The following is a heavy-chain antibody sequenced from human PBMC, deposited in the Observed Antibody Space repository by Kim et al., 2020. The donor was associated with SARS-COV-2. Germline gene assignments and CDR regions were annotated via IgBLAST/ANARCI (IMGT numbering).Heavy chain of an antibody. J-gene: IGHJ4*02. CDR1: GGSFSGYY. CDR2: INHSGST. CDR3: ARDAGYYYDSSGYYEGYFDY. V-gene: IGHV4-34*01. Sequence: SETLSLTCAVYGGSFSGYYWSWIRQPPGKGLEWIGEINHSGSTNYNPSLKSRVTISVDTSKNQFSLKLSSVTAADTAVYYCARDAGYYYDSSGYYEGYFDYWGQGTLVTVSS. D-gene: IGHD3-22*01.